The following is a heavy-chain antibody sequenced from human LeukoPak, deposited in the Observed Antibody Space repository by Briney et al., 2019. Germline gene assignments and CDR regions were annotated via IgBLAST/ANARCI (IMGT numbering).Heavy chain of an antibody. CDR2: ITRFTGTT. CDR3: ARDTRLMYYFDF. D-gene: IGHD2-2*01. V-gene: IGHV3-23*01. Sequence: GGSLRLSCAASGFTFSNYAMTWVRQAPGRGLEWISTITRFTGTTYYADSVKGRFTISRGDSNNTLYLQMNNLRAGDTAVYYCARDTRLMYYFDFWGQGALVTVSS. J-gene: IGHJ4*02. CDR1: GFTFSNYA.